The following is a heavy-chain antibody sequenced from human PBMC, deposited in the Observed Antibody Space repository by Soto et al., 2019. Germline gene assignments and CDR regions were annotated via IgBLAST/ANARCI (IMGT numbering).Heavy chain of an antibody. V-gene: IGHV3-23*01. CDR1: GFTFSSAA. Sequence: EVQILESGGSLVQPGGSLRLSCAASGFTFSSAAMNWVRQAPGKGLEWVSSISGSDSRTYYADSVKGRFTISRDNSKNTLYLDMNSLRAEDTAVYYCAKSLDIHYKNWFDPWGQGTLVTVSS. CDR2: ISGSDSRT. D-gene: IGHD4-4*01. J-gene: IGHJ5*02. CDR3: AKSLDIHYKNWFDP.